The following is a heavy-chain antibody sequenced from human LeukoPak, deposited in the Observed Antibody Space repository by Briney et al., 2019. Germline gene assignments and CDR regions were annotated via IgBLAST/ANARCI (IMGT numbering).Heavy chain of an antibody. J-gene: IGHJ4*02. Sequence: LETLSLTCTVSGGSISSYYWSWIRQPAGKGLEWIGRIYTSGSTNYNPSLKSRVTMSVDTSKNQFSLKLSSVTAADTAVYYCARDSGYYGSGSYAFCFDYWGQGTLVTVSS. V-gene: IGHV4-4*07. CDR3: ARDSGYYGSGSYAFCFDY. D-gene: IGHD3-10*01. CDR2: IYTSGST. CDR1: GGSISSYY.